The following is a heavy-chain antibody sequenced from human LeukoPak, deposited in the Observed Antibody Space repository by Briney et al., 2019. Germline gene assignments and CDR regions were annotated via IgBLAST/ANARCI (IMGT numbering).Heavy chain of an antibody. V-gene: IGHV1-24*01. CDR2: FDPKDGET. Sequence: ASVKVSCKVSGYTLTELSMHWVRQAPGKGLEWMGSFDPKDGETIYAQKFQGRVTMTEDTSTDTAYMELSSLRSDDTAVYYCVRGQSGYGHSDYWGQGTLVTVSS. CDR3: VRGQSGYGHSDY. J-gene: IGHJ4*02. D-gene: IGHD5-12*01. CDR1: GYTLTELS.